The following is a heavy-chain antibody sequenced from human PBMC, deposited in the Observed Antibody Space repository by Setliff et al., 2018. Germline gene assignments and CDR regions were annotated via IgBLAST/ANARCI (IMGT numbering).Heavy chain of an antibody. J-gene: IGHJ4*02. D-gene: IGHD3-22*01. Sequence: PGGSLRLSCAASGFTVSSNYMSWVRQAPGKGLEWVSVIYSGGSTYYADSVKGRFTISRDNSKNTLYLQMNSLRAEDTAVYYCAKDSSYSMIVVVIPFDYWGQGTLVTVSS. CDR2: IYSGGST. CDR3: AKDSSYSMIVVVIPFDY. CDR1: GFTVSSNY. V-gene: IGHV3-53*01.